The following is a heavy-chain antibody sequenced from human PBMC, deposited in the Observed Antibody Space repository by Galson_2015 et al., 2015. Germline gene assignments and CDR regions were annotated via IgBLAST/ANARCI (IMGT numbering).Heavy chain of an antibody. Sequence: SLRLSCAASGFTFSSYGMHWVRQAPGKGLEWVAVIWNDGSNKYYADSVKGRFTISRDNSKNTMYLQMNILRAEDTAVYYCARDSDDILTGYGGWFDTWGQGTLVTVSS. D-gene: IGHD3-9*01. J-gene: IGHJ5*02. CDR1: GFTFSSYG. CDR3: ARDSDDILTGYGGWFDT. V-gene: IGHV3-33*01. CDR2: IWNDGSNK.